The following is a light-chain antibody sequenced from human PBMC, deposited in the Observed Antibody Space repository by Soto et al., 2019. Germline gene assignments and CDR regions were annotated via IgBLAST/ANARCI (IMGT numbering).Light chain of an antibody. CDR2: EVN. V-gene: IGLV2-8*01. J-gene: IGLJ2*01. CDR3: SAYAGNSDFVV. CDR1: SSDVGNYNY. Sequence: QSVLTQPPSASGSPGQSVTISCTGTSSDVGNYNYVSWYQQHPGKAPKLMIYEVNKRHSGVPDRFSGSKSGNTASLTVSGLKAEDEGDYFCSAYAGNSDFVVFGGGTKLTVL.